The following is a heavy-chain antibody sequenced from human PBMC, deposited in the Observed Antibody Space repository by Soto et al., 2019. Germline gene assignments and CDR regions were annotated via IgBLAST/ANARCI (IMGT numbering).Heavy chain of an antibody. J-gene: IGHJ4*02. CDR1: GGSISSYY. V-gene: IGHV4-59*01. D-gene: IGHD6-13*01. CDR2: IYDSGST. CDR3: ARYRREAVAGYTLDN. Sequence: ASETLSLTCTVSGGSISSYYWSWIRQPPGKGLEWIGYIYDSGSTNYNPSLKSRVTISEDTSKSQFSRKVNSMTAADTAVYYCARYRREAVAGYTLDNWGQGILVTVSS.